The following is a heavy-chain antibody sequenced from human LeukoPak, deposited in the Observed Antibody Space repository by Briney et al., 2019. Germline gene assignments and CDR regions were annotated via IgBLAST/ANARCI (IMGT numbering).Heavy chain of an antibody. V-gene: IGHV3-21*01. D-gene: IGHD1-1*01. J-gene: IGHJ4*02. CDR2: ISSGSSYI. Sequence: GGSLRLSCAASGFTFSSYAMSWVRQAPGKGLEWVSSISSGSSYIYYADSVKGRFTVSRDNAKNSLYLQMNSLRVEDTAVYYCARVGLETGTFRAPYDYWGQGTLVTVSS. CDR1: GFTFSSYA. CDR3: ARVGLETGTFRAPYDY.